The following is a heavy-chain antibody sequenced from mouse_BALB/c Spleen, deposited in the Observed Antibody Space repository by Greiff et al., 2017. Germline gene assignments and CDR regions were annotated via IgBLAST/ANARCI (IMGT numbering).Heavy chain of an antibody. CDR1: GFSLSTYGIG. CDR2: IWWNDNK. J-gene: IGHJ4*01. D-gene: IGHD2-1*01. Sequence: KESGPGILQPSQTLSLTCSFSGFSLSTYGIGVGWIRQPSGKGLEWLAHIWWNDNKYYNTALKSRLTISKDTSNNQVFLKIASVDTADTATYYCARIAGGNYGYYAMDYWGQGTSGTVSA. CDR3: ARIAGGNYGYYAMDY. V-gene: IGHV8-11*01.